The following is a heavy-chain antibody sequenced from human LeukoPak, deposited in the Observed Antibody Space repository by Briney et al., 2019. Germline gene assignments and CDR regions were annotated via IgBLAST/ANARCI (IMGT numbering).Heavy chain of an antibody. CDR2: ISNDGSTT. CDR3: NVRWGPNSDY. Sequence: RAGGSLRLSCAASGFTFINAWMAWVRQAPGKGLVWVSRISNDGSTTHYADSVKGRFTISRDNAKNTLFLRMNSLRAEDTAVYYCNVRWGPNSDYWGQGTLVTVSS. V-gene: IGHV3-74*01. D-gene: IGHD7-27*01. CDR1: GFTFINAW. J-gene: IGHJ4*02.